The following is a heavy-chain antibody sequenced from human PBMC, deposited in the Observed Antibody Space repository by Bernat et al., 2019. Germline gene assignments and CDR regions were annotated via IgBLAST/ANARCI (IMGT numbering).Heavy chain of an antibody. CDR2: ISYSGTT. CDR3: AQTGRGTRFDP. V-gene: IGHV4-59*12. D-gene: IGHD3-16*01. CDR1: GGSISSSY. Sequence: QLQLQESGPGLVKPSETLSLTCTVSGGSISSSYWSWIRQPPGKGLEWIGYISYSGTTNYNPSLKSRVTISVDTSKNQFSLKLSSVTAADTAVYYCAQTGRGTRFDPWGQGTLVTVSS. J-gene: IGHJ5*02.